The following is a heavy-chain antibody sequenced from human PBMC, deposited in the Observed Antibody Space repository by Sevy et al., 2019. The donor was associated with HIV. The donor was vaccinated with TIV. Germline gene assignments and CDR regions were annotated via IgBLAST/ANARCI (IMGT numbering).Heavy chain of an antibody. J-gene: IGHJ4*02. D-gene: IGHD2-8*01. Sequence: SETLSLTCTVSGASISRYYWSWIRQPPGKGLEWIGYIYFSGSTNYTPSLRSRVTISVDTSRNQFSLKLISVTAADTAVYYWARKNCTNGVCFLDYWGPGTLVTVSS. CDR1: GASISRYY. CDR2: IYFSGST. CDR3: ARKNCTNGVCFLDY. V-gene: IGHV4-59*12.